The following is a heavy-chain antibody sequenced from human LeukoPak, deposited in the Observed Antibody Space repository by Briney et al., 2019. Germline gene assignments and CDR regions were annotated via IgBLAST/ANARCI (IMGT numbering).Heavy chain of an antibody. CDR2: INHSGST. CDR1: GGSFSGYY. V-gene: IGHV4-34*01. Sequence: SETLSLTCAVYGGSFSGYYCSWIRQPPGKGLEWIGEINHSGSTNYNPSLKSRVTISVDTSKNQFSLKLSSVTAADTAVYYCARVTFYYGSGSYYNSRATNYYYYMDVWGKGTTVTVSS. D-gene: IGHD3-10*01. J-gene: IGHJ6*03. CDR3: ARVTFYYGSGSYYNSRATNYYYYMDV.